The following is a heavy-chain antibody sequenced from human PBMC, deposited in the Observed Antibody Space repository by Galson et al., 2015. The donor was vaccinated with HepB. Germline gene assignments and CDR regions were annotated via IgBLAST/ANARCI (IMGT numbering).Heavy chain of an antibody. J-gene: IGHJ4*01. CDR1: GFTFSSDA. Sequence: SLRLSCAASGFTFSSDAMSWVRQAPGKGLEWVSSISGSGSNKYYADSVKGRFTISRDNAKTSLYLQINGLRAEDTAVYYCARVADADYGDHTHFDSWGQGKMVTVSS. D-gene: IGHD4-17*01. CDR2: ISGSGSNK. V-gene: IGHV3-23*01. CDR3: ARVADADYGDHTHFDS.